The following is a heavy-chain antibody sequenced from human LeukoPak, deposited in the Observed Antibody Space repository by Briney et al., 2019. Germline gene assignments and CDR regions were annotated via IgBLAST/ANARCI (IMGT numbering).Heavy chain of an antibody. D-gene: IGHD6-19*01. CDR3: AREYSSGRFDY. J-gene: IGHJ4*02. V-gene: IGHV3-21*01. Sequence: GGSLRLSCAASGFTFSSYSMNWVRQAPGKGLEWVSSISSSSSYIYYADSVKGRSTISRDNAKNSLYLQMNSLRAEDTAVYYCAREYSSGRFDYWGQGTLVTVSS. CDR2: ISSSSSYI. CDR1: GFTFSSYS.